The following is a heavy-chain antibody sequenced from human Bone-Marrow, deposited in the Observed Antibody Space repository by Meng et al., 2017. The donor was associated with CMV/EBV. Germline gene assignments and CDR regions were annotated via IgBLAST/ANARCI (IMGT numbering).Heavy chain of an antibody. CDR3: ARHQGSPHFDY. Sequence: GESLKISCAASGFTFSSYAMHWVRQAPGKGLEYVSAISSNGGSTYYADSVKGRFTISRDNAKNTLYLQMNSLRAEDTAVYYCARHQGSPHFDYWGQGTLVTVSS. J-gene: IGHJ4*02. V-gene: IGHV3-64*02. CDR1: GFTFSSYA. CDR2: ISSNGGST. D-gene: IGHD2-15*01.